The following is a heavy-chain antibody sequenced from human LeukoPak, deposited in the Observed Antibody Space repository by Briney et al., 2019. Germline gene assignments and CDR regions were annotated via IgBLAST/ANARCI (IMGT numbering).Heavy chain of an antibody. CDR3: TTDVGIAAAGTSAFDI. Sequence: GGSLRLSCAASGFTFSDYYMSWIRQAPGKGLEWVGRIKSKTDGGTTDYAAPVKGRFTISRDDSKNTLYLQMNSLKTEDTAVYYCTTDVGIAAAGTSAFDIWGQGTMVTVSS. CDR2: IKSKTDGGTT. CDR1: GFTFSDYY. J-gene: IGHJ3*02. V-gene: IGHV3-15*01. D-gene: IGHD6-13*01.